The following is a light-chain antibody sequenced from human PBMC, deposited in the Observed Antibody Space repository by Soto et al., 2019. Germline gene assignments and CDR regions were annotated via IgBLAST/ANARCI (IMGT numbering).Light chain of an antibody. CDR3: SSYTSGSYV. CDR1: SSDVGGYNY. V-gene: IGLV2-14*01. CDR2: AVN. J-gene: IGLJ1*01. Sequence: QSVLTQPASVSGSPGQSITISCTGTSSDVGGYNYVSWYQQHPGKAPKLMIYAVNNRPSGVSDRFSGSKSGNTASLTISGLHAEDEADYYCSSYTSGSYVFGTGTKVTVL.